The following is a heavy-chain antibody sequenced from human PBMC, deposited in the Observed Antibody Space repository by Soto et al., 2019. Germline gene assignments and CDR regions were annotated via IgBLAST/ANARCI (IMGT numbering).Heavy chain of an antibody. CDR1: GYSFTSYW. CDR3: ARRYCSSTSCYPEEGFDP. Sequence: EVQLVQSGAEVKKPGESLKISCKGSGYSFTSYWIGWVRQMPGKGLEWMGIIYPGDSDTRYSPSFQGQVTISADKSISTAYLQWSSLKASDTAMYYCARRYCSSTSCYPEEGFDPWGQGTLVTVSS. CDR2: IYPGDSDT. V-gene: IGHV5-51*01. D-gene: IGHD2-2*01. J-gene: IGHJ5*02.